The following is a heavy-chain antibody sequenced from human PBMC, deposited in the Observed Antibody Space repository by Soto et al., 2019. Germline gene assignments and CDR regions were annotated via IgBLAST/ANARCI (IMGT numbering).Heavy chain of an antibody. CDR2: IYWNDDK. Sequence: GSGPTLVNPTQTLTLTCTFSGFSLSTSGVGVGWIRQPPGKALEWLALIYWNDDKRYSPSLKSRLTITKDTSKNQVVLTMTNMDPVDTATYYCARATYVILTGYYSGWFDPWGQGTLVTVSS. V-gene: IGHV2-5*01. CDR3: ARATYVILTGYYSGWFDP. J-gene: IGHJ5*02. CDR1: GFSLSTSGVG. D-gene: IGHD3-9*01.